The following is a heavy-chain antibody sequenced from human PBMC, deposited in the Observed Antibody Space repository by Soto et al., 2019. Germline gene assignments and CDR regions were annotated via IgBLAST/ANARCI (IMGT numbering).Heavy chain of an antibody. CDR2: IFSNDEK. V-gene: IGHV2-26*01. J-gene: IGHJ5*02. CDR3: ARIGRDCTNGVCYTDRFDP. D-gene: IGHD2-8*01. Sequence: QVTLKESGPVLVKPTETLTLTCTVSGFSLSNARMGVSWIRQPPGEALEWLAHIFSNDEKSYSTSLKSRLTISNDTSKSQVVLTMTNMDPVDTATSYSARIGRDCTNGVCYTDRFDPWGQGTLVTVSS. CDR1: GFSLSNARMG.